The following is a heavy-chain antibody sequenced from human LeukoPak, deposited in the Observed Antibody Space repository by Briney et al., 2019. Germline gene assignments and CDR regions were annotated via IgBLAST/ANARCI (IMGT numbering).Heavy chain of an antibody. CDR2: ISSSGSTI. CDR3: ARETDYYYGSGSIN. Sequence: PGGSLRLSCAASGFTFSSYEMNWVRQAPGKGLEWVSYISSSGSTIYYADSVKGRFTISRDNAKNSLYLQMNSLRAEDTAVYYCARETDYYYGSGSINWGQETLVTVSS. CDR1: GFTFSSYE. D-gene: IGHD3-10*01. J-gene: IGHJ4*02. V-gene: IGHV3-48*03.